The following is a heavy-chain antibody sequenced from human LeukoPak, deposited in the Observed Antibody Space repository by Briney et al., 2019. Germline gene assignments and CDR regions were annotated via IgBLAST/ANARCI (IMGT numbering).Heavy chain of an antibody. J-gene: IGHJ6*03. CDR2: IYTGGSS. CDR3: ARGLGDREDGYYYYYMDV. CDR1: GFSVSNNY. Sequence: GGSLRLSCAASGFSVSNNYMSWVRQAPGKGLEWVSVIYTGGSSYYADSVKGRFTISRDSSKNTLYLQMNSLRAEDTAVYYCARGLGDREDGYYYYYMDVWGKGSTVTVSS. D-gene: IGHD3-16*01. V-gene: IGHV3-53*01.